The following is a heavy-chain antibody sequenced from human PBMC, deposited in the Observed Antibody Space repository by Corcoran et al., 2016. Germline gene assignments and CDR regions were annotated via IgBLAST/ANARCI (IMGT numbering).Heavy chain of an antibody. J-gene: IGHJ6*02. CDR3: ARDQGYYYGMDV. CDR2: INAGNGNT. Sequence: QVQLVQSGAEVKKPGASVKVSCKASGYTFTSYAMHWVRQAPGQRLEWMGWINAGNGNTKYSQKFQGRVTITRDTSASTAYMELSSLRSEDTAVYYCARDQGYYYGMDVWGQGTTVTVSS. V-gene: IGHV1-3*01. CDR1: GYTFTSYA.